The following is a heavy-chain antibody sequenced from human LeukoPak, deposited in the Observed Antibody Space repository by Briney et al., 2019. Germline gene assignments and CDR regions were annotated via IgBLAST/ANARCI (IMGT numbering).Heavy chain of an antibody. J-gene: IGHJ4*02. V-gene: IGHV1-2*02. D-gene: IGHD5-18*01. CDR1: GYTFTGYY. CDR2: INPNTGGT. CDR3: AKDQGRGYTYGLYYFDY. Sequence: ASVKVSCKASGYTFTGYYMHWVRQAPGQGLEWMGWINPNTGGTNYAQKFQGRVTMTRDTSSSTAYMELSRLRSDDTAMYYCAKDQGRGYTYGLYYFDYWGQGTLVTVSS.